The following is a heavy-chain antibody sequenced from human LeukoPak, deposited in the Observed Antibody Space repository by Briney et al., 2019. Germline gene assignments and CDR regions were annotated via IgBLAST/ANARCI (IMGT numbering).Heavy chain of an antibody. J-gene: IGHJ6*03. D-gene: IGHD3-16*01. V-gene: IGHV1-46*01. Sequence: GASVKVSCKASGYTFTKYYIHWVRQAPGQGLEWMGMINPSDCATTYAQTFQGRVIMTRDMSTTTDHMDLRSLRSEDTPVFFCGRGWVWGVRGDLGGLFASYYTYYYMDVWGRGTTVTVS. CDR3: GRGWVWGVRGDLGGLFASYYTYYYMDV. CDR2: INPSDCAT. CDR1: GYTFTKYY.